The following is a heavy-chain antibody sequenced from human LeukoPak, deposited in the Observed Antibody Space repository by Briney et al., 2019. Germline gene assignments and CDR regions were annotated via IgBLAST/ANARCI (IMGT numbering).Heavy chain of an antibody. CDR2: ISYDGSSK. D-gene: IGHD3-10*01. CDR3: ARDGRGDY. V-gene: IGHV3-30-3*01. Sequence: GGSLRLSCAASGFTFSSYAMHWVRQAPGKGLEWVAVISYDGSSKYYADSVKGRFTISRDNSKNTLYLQMNSLRAEDTAVYYCARDGRGDYWGQGTLVTVSS. J-gene: IGHJ4*02. CDR1: GFTFSSYA.